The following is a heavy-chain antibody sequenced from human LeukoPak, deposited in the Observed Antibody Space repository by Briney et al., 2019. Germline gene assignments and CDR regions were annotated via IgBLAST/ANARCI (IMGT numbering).Heavy chain of an antibody. CDR3: ARDQDYGDGFWFDP. V-gene: IGHV3-48*03. CDR1: GFTFSSYE. D-gene: IGHD4-17*01. J-gene: IGHJ5*02. Sequence: GGSLRLSCAASGFTFSSYEMNWVRQAPGKGLEWVSYISSSGSTIYYADSVKGRFTISRDNAKNSPYLQMNSLRAEDTAVYYCARDQDYGDGFWFDPWGQGTLVTVSS. CDR2: ISSSGSTI.